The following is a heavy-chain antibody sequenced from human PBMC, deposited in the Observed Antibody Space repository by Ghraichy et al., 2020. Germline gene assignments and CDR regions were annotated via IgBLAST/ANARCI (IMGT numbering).Heavy chain of an antibody. CDR3: ARVAYYYDSSGYFGSFDI. D-gene: IGHD3-22*01. V-gene: IGHV4-4*07. J-gene: IGHJ3*02. Sequence: SETLSLTCTVSGGSISSYYWSWIRQPAGKGLEWIGRIYTSGSTNYNPSLKSRVTMSVDTSKNQFSLKLSSVTAADTAVYYCARVAYYYDSSGYFGSFDIWGQGTMVTVSS. CDR2: IYTSGST. CDR1: GGSISSYY.